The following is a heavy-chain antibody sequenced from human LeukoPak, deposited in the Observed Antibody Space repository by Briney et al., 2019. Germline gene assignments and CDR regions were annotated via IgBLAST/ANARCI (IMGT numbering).Heavy chain of an antibody. CDR1: GVSISSGNW. Sequence: PSGTLSLTCEVSGVSISSGNWWSWVRQPPGKGLEWIGQIYHSVSTNYNPPLKSRVTISVDKSKNHFSLRLSSVTAADTAVYYCARENDSGYSLNYWGQGTLVTVPS. V-gene: IGHV4-4*02. CDR2: IYHSVST. D-gene: IGHD3-22*01. J-gene: IGHJ4*02. CDR3: ARENDSGYSLNY.